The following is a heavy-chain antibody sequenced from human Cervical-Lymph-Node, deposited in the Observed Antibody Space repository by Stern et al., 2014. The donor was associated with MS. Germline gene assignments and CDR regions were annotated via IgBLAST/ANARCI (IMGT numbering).Heavy chain of an antibody. Sequence: VQLVESGGGLVQPGGSLRLSCAASGLTFSDFWMHWVRQAPGKGLVWVSRIDTDGSRTTYADSVKGRFTISRDNANNTLYLQMSSLRVEDTAVYYCVRESYYDAFDIWGQGTLVTVSS. D-gene: IGHD3-22*01. CDR3: VRESYYDAFDI. J-gene: IGHJ3*02. V-gene: IGHV3-74*03. CDR2: IDTDGSRT. CDR1: GLTFSDFW.